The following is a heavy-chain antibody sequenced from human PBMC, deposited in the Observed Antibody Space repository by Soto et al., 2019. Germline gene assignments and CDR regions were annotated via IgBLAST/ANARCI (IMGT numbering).Heavy chain of an antibody. Sequence: EVQLLESGGGLVQPGGSLRLSCAASGFTFSSYAMSWVRQAPGKGLEWVSAISGSGGSTYYADSVKGRFTISRDNFKNTLYLQMNSLRAEDTAVYYCAKGRSDSSGYFRGFVYWGQGTLVTVSS. J-gene: IGHJ4*02. D-gene: IGHD3-22*01. CDR1: GFTFSSYA. CDR2: ISGSGGST. V-gene: IGHV3-23*01. CDR3: AKGRSDSSGYFRGFVY.